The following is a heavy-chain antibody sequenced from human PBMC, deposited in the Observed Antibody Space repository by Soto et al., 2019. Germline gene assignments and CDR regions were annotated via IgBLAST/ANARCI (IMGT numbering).Heavy chain of an antibody. D-gene: IGHD1-7*01. CDR1: GGSISSYY. V-gene: IGHV4-59*01. J-gene: IGHJ5*02. CDR2: IYYSGST. Sequence: KPSETLSLTCTVSGGSISSYYWSWIRQPPGKGLEWIGYIYYSGSTNYNPSLKSRVTISVDTSKNQFSLKLSSVTAADTAVYYCARVRTGTTFWFDPWGQGTLVTVSS. CDR3: ARVRTGTTFWFDP.